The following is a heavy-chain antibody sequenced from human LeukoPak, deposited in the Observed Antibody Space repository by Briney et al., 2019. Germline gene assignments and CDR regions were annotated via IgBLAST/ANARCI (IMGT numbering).Heavy chain of an antibody. J-gene: IGHJ6*03. D-gene: IGHD5-12*01. Sequence: SETLSLTCTVSGGSISSYYWSWIRQPPGKGLEWIGYIHYSGSTHYNPSLKSRVTISVDTYKNQVSLKLRSVTAADTAVYYCARTTEGYAGGPGYSYYYYMDVWGKGTTVTISS. CDR1: GGSISSYY. V-gene: IGHV4-59*01. CDR2: IHYSGST. CDR3: ARTTEGYAGGPGYSYYYYMDV.